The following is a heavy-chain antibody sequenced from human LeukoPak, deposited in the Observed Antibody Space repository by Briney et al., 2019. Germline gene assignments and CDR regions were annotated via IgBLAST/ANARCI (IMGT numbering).Heavy chain of an antibody. J-gene: IGHJ4*02. CDR2: ISSYNGNT. V-gene: IGHV1-18*01. Sequence: ASVKVSCKASGYTFTSYDINWVRQATGQGLEWMGWISSYNGNTNYAQKLQGRVTMTTDTSTSTAYMELRSLRSDDTAVYYCARGGGATGYTAMVTLPRYWGQGTLVTVSS. CDR1: GYTFTSYD. D-gene: IGHD5-18*01. CDR3: ARGGGATGYTAMVTLPRY.